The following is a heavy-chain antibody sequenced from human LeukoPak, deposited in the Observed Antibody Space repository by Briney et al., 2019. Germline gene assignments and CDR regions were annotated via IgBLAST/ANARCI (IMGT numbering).Heavy chain of an antibody. D-gene: IGHD2-2*01. CDR1: GYTFTDYG. CDR3: ARGDAISGYTSYDY. CDR2: VSAYNGDT. J-gene: IGHJ4*02. V-gene: IGHV1-18*01. Sequence: ASVKVSCRASGYTFTDYGINWVRQAPGQGLEWMGWVSAYNGDTRYAQKVQGRVTMTTDTSASTAYMELRSLRSDDTAVYYCARGDAISGYTSYDYWGQGTLVTVSS.